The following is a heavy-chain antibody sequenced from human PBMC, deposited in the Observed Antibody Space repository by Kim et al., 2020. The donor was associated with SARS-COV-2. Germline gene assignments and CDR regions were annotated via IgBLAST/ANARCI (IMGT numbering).Heavy chain of an antibody. CDR2: ISYSGTT. CDR3: ARWAGGWFFYWYFDL. CDR1: GGSVSSSSFY. Sequence: SETLSLTCTVSGGSVSSSSFYGGWIRQPPGKGLEWIGTISYSGTTYFNPSLKSRVTISVDSSKNQFSLRLTAVTAADSAVYYCARWAGGWFFYWYFDLWGRGTLVTVSS. D-gene: IGHD2-15*01. J-gene: IGHJ2*01. V-gene: IGHV4-39*01.